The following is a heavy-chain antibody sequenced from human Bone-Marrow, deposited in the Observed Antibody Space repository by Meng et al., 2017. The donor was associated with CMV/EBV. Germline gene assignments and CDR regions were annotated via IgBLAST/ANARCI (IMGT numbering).Heavy chain of an antibody. CDR1: GFTFSSYW. J-gene: IGHJ4*02. Sequence: GESLKISCAASGFTFSSYWMSWVRQAPGKGLEWVANIKKDGSEKYYVDSVKGRFTISRDNAKNSLYLQMNSLRAEDTAVYYWARDRLYRSGWYDYWGQGTLVAVSS. V-gene: IGHV3-7*01. D-gene: IGHD6-19*01. CDR2: IKKDGSEK. CDR3: ARDRLYRSGWYDY.